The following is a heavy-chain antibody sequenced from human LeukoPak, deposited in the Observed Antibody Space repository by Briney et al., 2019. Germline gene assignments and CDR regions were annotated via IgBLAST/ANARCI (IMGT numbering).Heavy chain of an antibody. CDR1: GGSISSYY. CDR2: IYYSGST. J-gene: IGHJ6*03. D-gene: IGHD2-15*01. Sequence: SETLSLTCTVSGGSISSYYWSWIRQPPGKGLEWIGYIYYSGSTNYNPSLKSRVTISVDTSKNQFSLKLSSVTAADTAVYYCARGMAATFLYYYYYYMDVWGKGATVTVSS. CDR3: ARGMAATFLYYYYYYMDV. V-gene: IGHV4-59*01.